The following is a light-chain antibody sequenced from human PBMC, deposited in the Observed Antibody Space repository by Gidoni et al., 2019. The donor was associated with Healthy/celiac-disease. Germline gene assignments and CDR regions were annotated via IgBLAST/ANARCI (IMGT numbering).Light chain of an antibody. Sequence: EIVLTQSPGTLSLSPGERATLSCRASQSVSSSYLAWYNQKPGQAPRLLIYGASSRATGIPDRFIGSGSGTDFTLTISRLEPEDFAVYYCQQYGSSPLTFXGXTKVEIK. V-gene: IGKV3-20*01. CDR1: QSVSSSY. J-gene: IGKJ4*01. CDR3: QQYGSSPLT. CDR2: GAS.